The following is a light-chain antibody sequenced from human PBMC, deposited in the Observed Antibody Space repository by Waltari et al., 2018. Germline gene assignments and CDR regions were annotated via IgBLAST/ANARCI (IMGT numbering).Light chain of an antibody. Sequence: EIVLTQSPGTLSLSPGERATLSCRASQRVGRSLAWYQQKPGQAPRLLIYGASIRATGIPDRFSGGGSGTDFSLTISRLEPEDFGAYHCQHYVRLPVTFGQGTKVEIK. CDR1: QRVGRS. J-gene: IGKJ1*01. CDR3: QHYVRLPVT. CDR2: GAS. V-gene: IGKV3-20*01.